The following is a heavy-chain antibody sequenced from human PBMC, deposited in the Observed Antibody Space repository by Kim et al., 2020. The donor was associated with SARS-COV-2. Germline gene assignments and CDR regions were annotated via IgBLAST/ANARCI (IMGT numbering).Heavy chain of an antibody. CDR3: TSGPYYYDSAAYYHDY. J-gene: IGHJ4*02. Sequence: GGSLRLSCTTSGLNFGDYAMSWFRQAPGKGPEWVAFIRSKRYGETTEYAASVKGRFTISRDDSKRIAYLQMNGLKTEDTAVYYCTSGPYYYDSAAYYHDYWGQGTLVTVSS. CDR1: GLNFGDYA. V-gene: IGHV3-49*03. CDR2: IRSKRYGETT. D-gene: IGHD3-22*01.